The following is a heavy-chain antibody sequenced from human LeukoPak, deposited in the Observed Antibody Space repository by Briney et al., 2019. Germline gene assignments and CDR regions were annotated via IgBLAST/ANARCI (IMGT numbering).Heavy chain of an antibody. V-gene: IGHV3-7*01. D-gene: IGHD2-21*02. CDR1: GFTFSSYW. Sequence: PGGSLRLSCAASGFTFSSYWMRWVRQAPGKGLEWVANIKQDGSEKYYVDSVEGRFTISRDNAKNSLYLQMISLRAEDTAVYYCARGPPGLVVTAISDDYWGQGTLVTVSS. CDR3: ARGPPGLVVTAISDDY. CDR2: IKQDGSEK. J-gene: IGHJ4*02.